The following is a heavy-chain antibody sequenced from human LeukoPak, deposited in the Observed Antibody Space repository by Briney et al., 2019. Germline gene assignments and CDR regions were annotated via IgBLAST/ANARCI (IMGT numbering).Heavy chain of an antibody. CDR2: IFYSGST. D-gene: IGHD3-10*01. J-gene: IGHJ4*02. V-gene: IGHV4-39*07. CDR1: SGSISTSNYY. Sequence: SETLSLTCTVSSGSISTSNYYWGWVRQPPGKALEWIGNIFYSGSTYYSPSLKSRVTISLDTSRNQFSLKLNSVTAADTAVYYCARGRYGSGTYRFDYWGQGTLVTVSS. CDR3: ARGRYGSGTYRFDY.